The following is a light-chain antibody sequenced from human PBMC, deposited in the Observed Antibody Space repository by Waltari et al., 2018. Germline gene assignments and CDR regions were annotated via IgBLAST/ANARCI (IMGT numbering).Light chain of an antibody. CDR1: SPRSYY. CDR3: NSRDSSGNRV. Sequence: SSELTQDTAVSVALGQTVRITCHGDSPRSYYASWYQQKPGQAPVLVIYGKNNRPSGIPDRFSGSSSGNTASLTITGAQAEDEADYYCNSRDSSGNRVFGGGTKLTVL. V-gene: IGLV3-19*01. CDR2: GKN. J-gene: IGLJ3*02.